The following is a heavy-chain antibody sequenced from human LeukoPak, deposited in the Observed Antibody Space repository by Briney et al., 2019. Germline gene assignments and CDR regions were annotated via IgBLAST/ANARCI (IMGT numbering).Heavy chain of an antibody. CDR3: ARDYPFNYYYGSGSYYSNWFDP. CDR1: GYTFTSYG. Sequence: GASVKVSCKASGYTFTSYGISWVRQAPEQGLEWMGWISAYNGNTNYAQKLQGRVTMTTDTSTSTAYMELRSLRSDDTAVYYCARDYPFNYYYGSGSYYSNWFDPWGQGTLVTVSS. V-gene: IGHV1-18*04. D-gene: IGHD3-10*01. CDR2: ISAYNGNT. J-gene: IGHJ5*02.